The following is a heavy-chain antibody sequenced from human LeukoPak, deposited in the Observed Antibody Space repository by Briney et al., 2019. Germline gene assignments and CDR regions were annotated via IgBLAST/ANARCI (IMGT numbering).Heavy chain of an antibody. D-gene: IGHD5-18*01. CDR1: GFTFSDYA. CDR3: VEDGGGYNYGTLDY. CDR2: IGSDGRST. J-gene: IGHJ4*02. Sequence: GGSLRLSCSASGFTFSDYAIHWVRQAPGKGLEYVSAIGSDGRSTYYADSVKGRFTISRDNSKNTLYLQMSSLRAEDTAVYYCVEDGGGYNYGTLDYWGQGTQVTVSS. V-gene: IGHV3-64D*06.